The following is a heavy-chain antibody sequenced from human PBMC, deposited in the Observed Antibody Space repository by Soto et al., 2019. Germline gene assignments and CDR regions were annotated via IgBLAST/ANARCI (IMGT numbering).Heavy chain of an antibody. D-gene: IGHD1-26*01. CDR2: ISGSGGST. J-gene: IGHJ4*02. CDR3: AKDRLLRYSGSLRGGCQGY. V-gene: IGHV3-23*01. CDR1: GFTFYSYA. Sequence: GGCLRISCAACGFTFYSYAMSGVRKDPGKGLEWVSAISGSGGSTYYADSVKGRFTISRDNSKNTLYLQMNSLRAEDTAVYYCAKDRLLRYSGSLRGGCQGYWGQGTLVTVSS.